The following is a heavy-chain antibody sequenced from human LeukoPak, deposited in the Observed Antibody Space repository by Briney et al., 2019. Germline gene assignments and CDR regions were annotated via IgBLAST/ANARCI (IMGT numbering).Heavy chain of an antibody. CDR2: INQDGCEK. D-gene: IGHD2-2*02. J-gene: IGHJ3*02. V-gene: IGHV3-7*01. CDR3: ARELGYCSSSSCYTSLDAFDI. Sequence: PGGSLRLSCAASGFNFRNYWMTWVRQAPGKGLEWVANINQDGCEKYYVDSVKGRFTISRDNAENLLYLQMNSLRAEDTAVYYCARELGYCSSSSCYTSLDAFDIWGQGTTVTVSS. CDR1: GFNFRNYW.